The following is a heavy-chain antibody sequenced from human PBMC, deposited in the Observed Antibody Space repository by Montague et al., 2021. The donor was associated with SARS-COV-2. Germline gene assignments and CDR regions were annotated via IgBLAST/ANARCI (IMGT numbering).Heavy chain of an antibody. CDR3: VRQPGQWLPREWFWFDP. D-gene: IGHD6-19*01. CDR1: GGERRRKRKK. V-gene: IGHV4-39*01. CDR2: IYYSGST. Sequence: SETLSLTCTGGGGERRRKRKKRGWIRQPPGKGLEWIGSIYYSGSTYYSPSLKSRVTISVDTSKNQFSLKLSSVTAADTAVYYCVRQPGQWLPREWFWFDPWGQGTLVTVSS. J-gene: IGHJ5*02.